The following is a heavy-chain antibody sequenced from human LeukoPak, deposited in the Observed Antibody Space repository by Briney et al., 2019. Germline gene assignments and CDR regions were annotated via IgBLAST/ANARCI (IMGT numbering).Heavy chain of an antibody. D-gene: IGHD2-15*01. V-gene: IGHV4-59*01. CDR3: ASGREYCSGGSCYSSDDAFDI. J-gene: IGHJ3*02. CDR1: GGSITGYY. CDR2: IYYNGVT. Sequence: SETLSLTCTVSGGSITGYYCSWIRQSPGKGLEWIGYIYYNGVTNYNPSLRSRATISVDTSKNQFSLKLSRLRSDDTAVYYCASGREYCSGGSCYSSDDAFDIWGQGTMVTVSS.